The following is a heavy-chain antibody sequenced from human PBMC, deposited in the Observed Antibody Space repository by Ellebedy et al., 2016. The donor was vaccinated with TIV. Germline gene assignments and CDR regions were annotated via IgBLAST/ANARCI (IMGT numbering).Heavy chain of an antibody. J-gene: IGHJ4*02. D-gene: IGHD6-19*01. CDR1: GFTFSSYW. CDR3: AKGHSSGWYFFDY. Sequence: GESLKISCAASGFTFSSYWMHWVRQAPGKGLVWVSRINSDGSSTSYADSVKGRFTISRDKSKNTLFLQMNSLRAEDTAVYYCAKGHSSGWYFFDYWGQGTPVTVSS. V-gene: IGHV3-74*01. CDR2: INSDGSST.